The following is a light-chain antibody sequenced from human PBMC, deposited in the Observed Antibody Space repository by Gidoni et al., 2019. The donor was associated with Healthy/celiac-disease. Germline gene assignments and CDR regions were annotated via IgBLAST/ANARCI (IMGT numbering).Light chain of an antibody. Sequence: DIQMTQSPSTLSASVGDRVTITCRASQSISSWVAWYQQKPGKAPKLLIYTASSLESGVPSRFSGSGSGTEFTLTISSLQPDDFATYYCQQYNSYSGTFGQXTKVEIK. J-gene: IGKJ1*01. CDR3: QQYNSYSGT. V-gene: IGKV1-5*03. CDR1: QSISSW. CDR2: TAS.